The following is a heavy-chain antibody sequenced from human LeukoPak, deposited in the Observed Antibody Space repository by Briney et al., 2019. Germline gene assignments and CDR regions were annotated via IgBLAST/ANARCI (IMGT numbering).Heavy chain of an antibody. CDR1: GFTSRIYF. V-gene: IGHV3-74*03. Sequence: GGPWRFSGAASGFTSRIYFMNWFRQAPGKGLFGVSRISGDGTTTMYADSVKGRSTISRDNAKNTLYLQMNSLRDEDTATYYCARRVDATRWFDPWGQGTLVAVSS. CDR3: ARRVDATRWFDP. CDR2: ISGDGTTT. J-gene: IGHJ5*02. D-gene: IGHD2-15*01.